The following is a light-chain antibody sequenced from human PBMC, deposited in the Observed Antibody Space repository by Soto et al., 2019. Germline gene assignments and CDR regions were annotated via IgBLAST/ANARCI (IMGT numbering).Light chain of an antibody. CDR1: QGISSY. V-gene: IGKV1-27*01. CDR2: SAS. J-gene: IGKJ1*01. CDR3: QRTYHAPATWT. Sequence: DIQLTQSPSSLSASVGDRVTITCRVNQGISSYLNWSRQKPGNIPKLLIYSASNLQSGVPSRFSGSGSGTDFTLTISSLQPEDVATYYGQRTYHAPATWTFGQGTKVDIK.